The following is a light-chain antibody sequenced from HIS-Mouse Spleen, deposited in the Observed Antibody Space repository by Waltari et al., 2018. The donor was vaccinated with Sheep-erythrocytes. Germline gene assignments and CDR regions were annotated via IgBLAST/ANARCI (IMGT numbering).Light chain of an antibody. Sequence: AIQLTQSPSSLSASVGDRVTITCRASQGISSALAWYQQKPGKAPKLLIYDASSLESGVPSRFGGSGPGTDFPLTNSSLQPEDFATYYCQQFNSYPLTSGGGTKVEIK. CDR1: QGISSA. V-gene: IGKV1-13*02. CDR2: DAS. J-gene: IGKJ4*01. CDR3: QQFNSYPLT.